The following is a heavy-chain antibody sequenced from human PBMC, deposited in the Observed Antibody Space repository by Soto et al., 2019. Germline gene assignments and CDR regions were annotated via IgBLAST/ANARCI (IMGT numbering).Heavy chain of an antibody. CDR3: AREGEIQLWSKWFDP. Sequence: GASVKVSCKASGYTFTSYGISWVRQAPGQGLEWMGWISAYNGNTNYAQKLQGRVTMTTDTSTSTAYMELRSLRSDDTAVYYCAREGEIQLWSKWFDPWGQGTLVTVSS. J-gene: IGHJ5*02. D-gene: IGHD5-18*01. V-gene: IGHV1-18*01. CDR2: ISAYNGNT. CDR1: GYTFTSYG.